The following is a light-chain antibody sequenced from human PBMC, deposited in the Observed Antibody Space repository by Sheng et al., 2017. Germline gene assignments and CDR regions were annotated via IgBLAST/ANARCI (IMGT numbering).Light chain of an antibody. CDR1: QSVRSY. Sequence: EIVLTQSPDTLSLSPGERATLSCRASQSVRSYLAWYQQKPGQAPRLLIYDASNRATGIPDRFSGSGSGTDFTLTISRLEPEDFAVYYCQQYGSSPPYTFGQGTKLEIK. CDR2: DAS. J-gene: IGKJ2*01. V-gene: IGKV3-20*01. CDR3: QQYGSSPPYT.